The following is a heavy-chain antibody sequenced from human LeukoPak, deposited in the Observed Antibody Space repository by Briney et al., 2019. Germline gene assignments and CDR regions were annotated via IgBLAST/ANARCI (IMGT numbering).Heavy chain of an antibody. D-gene: IGHD1-1*01. CDR2: INHSGRT. Sequence: SETLSLTCAVSGGSFSGYYWSWIRQPPGKGLEWIGEINHSGRTNYNPSLKSRVSISVDTSKNQFSLKLTSVTAADTAIYYCAQSLGSGNWIGNWFDPWGQGTLVTVSS. CDR1: GGSFSGYY. J-gene: IGHJ5*02. V-gene: IGHV4-34*01. CDR3: AQSLGSGNWIGNWFDP.